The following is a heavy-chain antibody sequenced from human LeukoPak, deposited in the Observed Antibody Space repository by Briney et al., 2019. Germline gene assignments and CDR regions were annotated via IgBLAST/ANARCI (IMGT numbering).Heavy chain of an antibody. V-gene: IGHV3-7*01. CDR3: ARGFGFWSGYYRHFDY. CDR2: IKQDGSEK. J-gene: IGHJ4*02. Sequence: GGSLRLSCAASGFTFSSYWMSWVRQAPGKGLEWVANIKQDGSEKYYVDSVKGRFTISRDNAKNSLYLQMNSLRAEDTAVYYCARGFGFWSGYYRHFDYWGQGTLVTVSS. D-gene: IGHD3-3*01. CDR1: GFTFSSYW.